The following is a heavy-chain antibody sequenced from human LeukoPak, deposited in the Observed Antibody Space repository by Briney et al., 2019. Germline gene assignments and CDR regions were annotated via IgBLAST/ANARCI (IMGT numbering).Heavy chain of an antibody. V-gene: IGHV1-46*01. CDR1: GYSFTAYY. D-gene: IGHD2-2*01. J-gene: IGHJ3*02. CDR3: ARLDCSSTSCYGLGDAFDI. CDR2: INPSGGST. Sequence: ASVKVSCKASGYSFTAYYMHWVRQAPGQGLEWMGIINPSGGSTSYAQKFQGRVTMTRDTSTSTVYMELSSLRSEDTAVYYCARLDCSSTSCYGLGDAFDIWGQGTMVTVSS.